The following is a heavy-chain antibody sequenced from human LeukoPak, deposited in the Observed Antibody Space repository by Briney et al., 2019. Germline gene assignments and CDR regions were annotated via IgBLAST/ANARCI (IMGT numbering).Heavy chain of an antibody. CDR3: ARDPGSGSDGIDY. V-gene: IGHV3-48*02. D-gene: IGHD5-12*01. Sequence: GGSLRLSCAASGFTLSSYAMSWVRQAPGKGLEWVSYISSSSSTIYYADSVKGRFTISRDNAKNSLYLQMNSLRDEDTAVYYCARDPGSGSDGIDYWGQGTLVTVSS. CDR1: GFTLSSYA. J-gene: IGHJ4*02. CDR2: ISSSSSTI.